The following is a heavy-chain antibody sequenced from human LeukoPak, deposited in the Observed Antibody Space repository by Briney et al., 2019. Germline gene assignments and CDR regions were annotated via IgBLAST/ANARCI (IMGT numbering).Heavy chain of an antibody. CDR2: ISGSGGST. D-gene: IGHD2-2*01. J-gene: IGHJ4*02. V-gene: IGHV3-23*01. CDR1: GFTFSSYA. CDR3: AKDKDIVVVPAAIGDC. Sequence: GGSLRLSCAASGFTFSSYAMSLVRQAPGKGLEWVSAISGSGGSTYYADSVKGRFTISRDNSKNTLYLQMNSLRAEDTAVYYCAKDKDIVVVPAAIGDCWGQGTLVTVSS.